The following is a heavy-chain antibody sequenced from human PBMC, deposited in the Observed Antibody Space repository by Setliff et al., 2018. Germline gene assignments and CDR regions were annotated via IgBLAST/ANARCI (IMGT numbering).Heavy chain of an antibody. D-gene: IGHD3-3*01. V-gene: IGHV4-34*01. CDR3: ARRSSFWSGYFDY. J-gene: IGHJ4*02. Sequence: SETLSLTCAVYGGSFSGYYWSWIRQPPGRGLEWIGEINHNGGTNYNPSLKSRVTISIHTSKNQFSLNLSPVTAADTAVYYCARRSSFWSGYFDYWGQGTLVTVSS. CDR1: GGSFSGYY. CDR2: INHNGGT.